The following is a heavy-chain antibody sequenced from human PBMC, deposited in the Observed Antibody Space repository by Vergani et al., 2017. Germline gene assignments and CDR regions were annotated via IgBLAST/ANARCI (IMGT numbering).Heavy chain of an antibody. CDR1: GFTFSSYA. Sequence: VQLVESGGGLVKPGGSLRLSCAASGFTFSSYAMHWVRQAPGKGLEYVSAISSNGGSTYYADSVKGRFTISRDNAKNSLYLQMNSLRAEDTAVYYCARAIAAAGTDYWGQGTLVTVSS. J-gene: IGHJ4*02. D-gene: IGHD6-13*01. CDR3: ARAIAAAGTDY. V-gene: IGHV3-64*04. CDR2: ISSNGGST.